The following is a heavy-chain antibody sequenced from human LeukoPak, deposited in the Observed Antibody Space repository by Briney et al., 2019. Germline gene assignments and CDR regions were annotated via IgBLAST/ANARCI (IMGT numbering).Heavy chain of an antibody. D-gene: IGHD3-22*01. CDR3: ARGNYYDCSGIDY. J-gene: IGHJ4*02. CDR2: IYYSGST. CDR1: GGSISSGGYY. V-gene: IGHV4-31*03. Sequence: PSETLSLTCTVSGGSISSGGYYWSWIRQHPGKGLEWIGYIYYSGSTYYNPSLKSRVTISVDTSKNQFSLKLSSVTAADTAVYYCARGNYYDCSGIDYWGRGTLVTVSS.